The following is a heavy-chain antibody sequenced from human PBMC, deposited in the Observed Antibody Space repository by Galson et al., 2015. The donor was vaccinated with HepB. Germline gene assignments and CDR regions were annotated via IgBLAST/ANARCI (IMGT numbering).Heavy chain of an antibody. Sequence: SLRLSCAASGFTFGDYAMSWVRQAPGKGLEWVGFIRSKAYGGTTEYAASVKGRFTISRDDSKSIAYLQMNSLKTEDTAVYYCTRESSGYCSGGSCYSVNYWGQGTLVTVSS. J-gene: IGHJ4*02. CDR1: GFTFGDYA. D-gene: IGHD2-15*01. CDR3: TRESSGYCSGGSCYSVNY. V-gene: IGHV3-49*04. CDR2: IRSKAYGGTT.